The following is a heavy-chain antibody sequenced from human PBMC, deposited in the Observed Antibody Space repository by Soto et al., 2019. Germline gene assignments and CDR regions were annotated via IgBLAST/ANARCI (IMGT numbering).Heavy chain of an antibody. CDR2: ITNGGGGA. J-gene: IGHJ4*02. CDR1: GFTFSSYV. CDR3: AKDCSGGSCFSGY. V-gene: IGHV3-23*01. Sequence: EVHLLESGGGLVQPGGSLRLSCAASGFTFSSYVMSWVRQAPGKGLEWVSSITNGGGGAYYADSVKGRFTISRDNSKNTLYLQTNSLRAEDTAVYYCAKDCSGGSCFSGYWGQGTLVTVSS. D-gene: IGHD2-15*01.